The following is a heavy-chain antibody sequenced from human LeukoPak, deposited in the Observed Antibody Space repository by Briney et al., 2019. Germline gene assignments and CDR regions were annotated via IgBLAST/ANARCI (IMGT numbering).Heavy chain of an antibody. J-gene: IGHJ4*02. CDR1: GITFSSFA. V-gene: IGHV3-23*01. CDR2: ISGGGDST. CDR3: ASGKRYSGSSSLDY. Sequence: GGSLRLSCAASGITFSSFAMGWVRQAPGKGLEWVSAISGGGDSTYYADSVKGRFTISRDNAKNSLYLQMNSLRAEDTAVYYCASGKRYSGSSSLDYWGQGTLVTVSS. D-gene: IGHD1-26*01.